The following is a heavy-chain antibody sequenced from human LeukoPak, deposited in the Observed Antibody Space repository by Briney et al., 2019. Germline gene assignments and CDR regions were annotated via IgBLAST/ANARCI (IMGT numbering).Heavy chain of an antibody. V-gene: IGHV4-39*07. J-gene: IGHJ5*02. Sequence: SETLSLTCTVSGGSISSNSHYWGWIRQPPGTGLEWIANIFHNGNAAYNPSLKRRVTISIDTSQNQLSLRLSSVTAADTAVYYCARVGWGNVAAYPNWLDPWGQGTVVTVSS. D-gene: IGHD3-16*01. CDR1: GGSISSNSHY. CDR2: IFHNGNA. CDR3: ARVGWGNVAAYPNWLDP.